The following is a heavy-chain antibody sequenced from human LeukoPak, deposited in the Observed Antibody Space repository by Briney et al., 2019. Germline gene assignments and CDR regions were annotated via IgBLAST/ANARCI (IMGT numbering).Heavy chain of an antibody. D-gene: IGHD5-18*01. V-gene: IGHV3-74*01. CDR1: GFTFSSYW. Sequence: PGGALRLSCAASGFTFSSYWMHWVRQAPGKGLVWVSRINTDGGSTNYADSVKGRFTISRDNAENTLYLQMNSLRAGDTAVYYCARDEIQLWQTDYWGQGNLVTVSS. CDR3: ARDEIQLWQTDY. J-gene: IGHJ4*02. CDR2: INTDGGST.